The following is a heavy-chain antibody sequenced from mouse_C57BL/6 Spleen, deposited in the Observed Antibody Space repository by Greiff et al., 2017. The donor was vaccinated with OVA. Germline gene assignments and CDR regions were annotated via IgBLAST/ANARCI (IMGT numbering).Heavy chain of an antibody. D-gene: IGHD1-3*01. CDR2: IHPNSGST. V-gene: IGHV1-64*01. Sequence: VQLQQPGAELVKPGASVKLSCKASGYTFTSYWMHWVKQRPGQGLEWIGMIHPNSGSTNYNEKFKSKATLTVDTSSSTAYMQLSSLTSEDSAVYYCARKGDNYDYFDYWGQGTTLTVSS. CDR3: ARKGDNYDYFDY. CDR1: GYTFTSYW. J-gene: IGHJ2*01.